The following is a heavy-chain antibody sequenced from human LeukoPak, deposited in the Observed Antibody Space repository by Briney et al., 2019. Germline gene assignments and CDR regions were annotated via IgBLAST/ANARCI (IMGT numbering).Heavy chain of an antibody. CDR3: AKEGVAARPIDDY. Sequence: GGSLRLSCAASGFIFSSYGMHWVRQAPGKGLEWVAFIRYDGSNKYYADSVKGRFTISRDNSKNTLYLQMSSLRAEDTAVYYCAKEGVAARPIDDYWGQGTLVTASS. J-gene: IGHJ4*02. V-gene: IGHV3-30*02. CDR2: IRYDGSNK. CDR1: GFIFSSYG. D-gene: IGHD6-6*01.